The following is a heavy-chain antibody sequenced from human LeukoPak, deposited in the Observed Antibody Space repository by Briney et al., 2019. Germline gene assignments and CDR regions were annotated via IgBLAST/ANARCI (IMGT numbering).Heavy chain of an antibody. CDR1: GFTVSNNY. Sequence: GGSLRLSCAASGFTVSNNYMSWVRQAPGKGLEWVSLIYSGGSRYYADSVKGRFTISRDNSKNTLYLQMNSLRGDDTAVYYCASYSSLDYWGQGALVTVSS. V-gene: IGHV3-53*01. CDR2: IYSGGSR. J-gene: IGHJ4*02. D-gene: IGHD3-22*01. CDR3: ASYSSLDY.